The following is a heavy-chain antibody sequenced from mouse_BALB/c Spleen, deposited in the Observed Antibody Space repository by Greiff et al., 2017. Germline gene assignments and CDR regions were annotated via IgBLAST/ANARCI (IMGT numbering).Heavy chain of an antibody. J-gene: IGHJ4*01. CDR2: ISYSGST. D-gene: IGHD2-4*01. Sequence: VQLVESGPGLVKPSQSLSLTCTVTGYSITSDYAWNWIRQFPGNKLEWMGYISYSGSTSYNPSLKSRISITRDTSKNQFFLQLNSVTTEDTATYYCARGYDYDARGYAMDYWGQGTSVTVSS. V-gene: IGHV3-2*02. CDR3: ARGYDYDARGYAMDY. CDR1: GYSITSDYA.